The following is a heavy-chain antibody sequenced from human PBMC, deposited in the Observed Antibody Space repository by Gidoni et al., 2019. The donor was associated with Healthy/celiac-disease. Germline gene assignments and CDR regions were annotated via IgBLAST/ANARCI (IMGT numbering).Heavy chain of an antibody. V-gene: IGHV4-61*02. CDR2: IYTSGST. CDR3: ARDGDNNWFDP. D-gene: IGHD2-21*01. CDR1: GGSISSGSYY. J-gene: IGHJ5*02. Sequence: QVQLQESGPGLVKPSQTLSLTCTVSGGSISSGSYYWSWIRQPAGKGLEWIGRIYTSGSTNYNPSLKSRVTISVDTSKNQFSLKLSSVTAADTAVYYCARDGDNNWFDPWGQGTLVTVSS.